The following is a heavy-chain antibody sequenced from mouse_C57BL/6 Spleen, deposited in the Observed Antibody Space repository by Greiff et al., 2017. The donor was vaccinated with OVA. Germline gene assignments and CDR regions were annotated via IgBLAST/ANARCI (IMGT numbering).Heavy chain of an antibody. Sequence: QVQLQQSGAELAKPGASVKLSCKASGYTFTSYWMHWVKQRPGQGLEWIGYINPSSGYTKYNQKFKDKAPLTADQSSSTAYMQLSSLTSEDSAVYYCAREGDGFPFDYWGQGTTLTVSS. CDR2: INPSSGYT. CDR3: AREGDGFPFDY. D-gene: IGHD2-3*01. V-gene: IGHV1-7*01. J-gene: IGHJ2*01. CDR1: GYTFTSYW.